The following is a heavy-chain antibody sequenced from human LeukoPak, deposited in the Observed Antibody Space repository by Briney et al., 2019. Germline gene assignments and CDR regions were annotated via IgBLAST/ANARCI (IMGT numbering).Heavy chain of an antibody. V-gene: IGHV3-30-3*01. CDR1: GFTFSNFA. J-gene: IGHJ6*02. D-gene: IGHD3-16*01. CDR3: ARVRGGRSWYYYGMDV. Sequence: GRSLRLSCAASGFTFSNFAMHWVRQAPGKGLEWVAVISYDGDNEYYADSVKGQFTISRDNSKDRLYLQMNSLRPEDTAMYYCARVRGGRSWYYYGMDVWGRGTTVTVSS. CDR2: ISYDGDNE.